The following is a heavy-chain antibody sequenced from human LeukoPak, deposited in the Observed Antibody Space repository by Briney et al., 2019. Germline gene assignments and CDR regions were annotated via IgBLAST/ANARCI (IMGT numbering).Heavy chain of an antibody. J-gene: IGHJ4*02. CDR3: AREVGSSGWVGS. Sequence: SETLSLTCTVSGGSISSYYWSWIRQPPGKGLEWIGYIYYSGSTDYNPSLKSRVTISVDTSKNQFSLKLSSVTAADTAVYYCAREVGSSGWVGSWGQGTLVTVSS. CDR1: GGSISSYY. V-gene: IGHV4-59*12. D-gene: IGHD6-19*01. CDR2: IYYSGST.